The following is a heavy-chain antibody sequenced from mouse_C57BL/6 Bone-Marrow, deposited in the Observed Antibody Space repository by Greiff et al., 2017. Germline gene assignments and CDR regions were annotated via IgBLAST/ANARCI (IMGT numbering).Heavy chain of an antibody. V-gene: IGHV1-72*01. CDR2: IGPNSGGT. J-gene: IGHJ3*01. Sequence: QVQLQQPGAELVKPGASVTLSCTASGYTFTSYWMHWVKQRPGRGLEWIGRIGPNSGGTKYNEKFKSKATLTVDKPSSTAYMQLSRLTSEDSAVYYCARCSDGTSWFAYWGQGTLVTVSA. CDR3: ARCSDGTSWFAY. D-gene: IGHD2-3*01. CDR1: GYTFTSYW.